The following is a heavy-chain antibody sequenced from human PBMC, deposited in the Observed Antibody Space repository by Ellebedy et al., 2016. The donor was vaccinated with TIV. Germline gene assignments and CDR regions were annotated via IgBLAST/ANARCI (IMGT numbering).Heavy chain of an antibody. CDR3: ARAKVVAVFDY. D-gene: IGHD3-22*01. CDR2: IRQDESEK. J-gene: IGHJ4*02. Sequence: GGSLRLXXAASGFTFSTYWMGWVRQAPGKGLEWVANIRQDESEKYYVDSVKGRFTISRDNAKNSLYLQMNSLRAEDTAVYYCARAKVVAVFDYWGQGSLVTVSS. CDR1: GFTFSTYW. V-gene: IGHV3-7*01.